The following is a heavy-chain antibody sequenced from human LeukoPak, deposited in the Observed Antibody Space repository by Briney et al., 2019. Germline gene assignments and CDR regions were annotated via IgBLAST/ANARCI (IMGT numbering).Heavy chain of an antibody. V-gene: IGHV3-30*02. D-gene: IGHD4-17*01. CDR1: GFTFSSYG. J-gene: IGHJ4*02. Sequence: GGSLRLSCAASGFTFSSYGMHWLRQAPGKGLEWVAFIRYDGSNKFHADSVKGRFTMSRDNSENTLYLQMNSLRAEDTAVYYCAKDLERTVTTFDYWGQGTLVTVSS. CDR2: IRYDGSNK. CDR3: AKDLERTVTTFDY.